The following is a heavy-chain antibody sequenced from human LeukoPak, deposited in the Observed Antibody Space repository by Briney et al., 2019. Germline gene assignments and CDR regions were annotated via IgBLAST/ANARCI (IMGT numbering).Heavy chain of an antibody. D-gene: IGHD5-18*01. CDR2: IYTSGST. J-gene: IGHJ4*02. Sequence: SETLSLTCTASGGSISDYYWSWIRQPAGKGLEWIGRIYTSGSTNYNPSLQSRLTMSVDTSKNQFSLKLSSVTAADTAVYYCARGFTYGFLDYWSQGTLVTVSS. CDR3: ARGFTYGFLDY. V-gene: IGHV4-4*07. CDR1: GGSISDYY.